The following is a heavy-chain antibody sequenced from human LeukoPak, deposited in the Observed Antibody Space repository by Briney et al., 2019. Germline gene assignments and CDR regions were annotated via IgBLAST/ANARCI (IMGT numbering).Heavy chain of an antibody. CDR1: GFTFSAST. V-gene: IGHV3-30*04. D-gene: IGHD5/OR15-5a*01. J-gene: IGHJ5*02. Sequence: GGSLRLSCVASGFTFSASTMHWVRQAPGKGLEWVGVISYDEITKYYAGSVKGRFTISRDNSKNTLYLQMNSLRPEDTAVYHCARDRLPSDQDDFDHWGQGTLVTVSS. CDR3: ARDRLPSDQDDFDH. CDR2: ISYDEITK.